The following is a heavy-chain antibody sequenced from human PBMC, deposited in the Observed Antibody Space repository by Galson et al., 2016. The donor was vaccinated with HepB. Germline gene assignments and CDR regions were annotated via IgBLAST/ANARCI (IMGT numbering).Heavy chain of an antibody. V-gene: IGHV3-23*01. CDR1: GVSFSSFD. Sequence: PLRLSCAASGVSFSSFDMSWVRQPPGKGLEWVSSVDSSGDFTYYADSVKGRFTISRDNSKNTLCLQMNSLRAEDTALYYCAKHLSRASTGHMNDWGQGTLVTVSS. D-gene: IGHD2-21*01. CDR3: AKHLSRASTGHMND. CDR2: VDSSGDFT. J-gene: IGHJ4*02.